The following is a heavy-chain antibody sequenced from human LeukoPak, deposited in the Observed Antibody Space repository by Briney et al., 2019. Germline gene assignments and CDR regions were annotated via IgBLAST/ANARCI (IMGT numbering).Heavy chain of an antibody. D-gene: IGHD1-26*01. CDR1: GFTFSSSE. Sequence: GGSLRRSCAASGFTFSSSEMNWVRQASGKGLEWVSYISSSGSTIYYADSVKGRLTISRDNAKNSLYLQMNSLRAEDTGVYYCARRRLRGADYWGQGTLVTVSS. CDR3: ARRRLRGADY. CDR2: ISSSGSTI. V-gene: IGHV3-48*03. J-gene: IGHJ4*02.